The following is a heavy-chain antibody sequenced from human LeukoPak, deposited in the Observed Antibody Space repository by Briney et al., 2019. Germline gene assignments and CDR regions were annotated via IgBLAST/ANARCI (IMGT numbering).Heavy chain of an antibody. Sequence: SETLSLTCTVSGGSISNYHWSWIRQPPGKGLEWIGYIYYGGSTNYNPSLKSRVTISVDTSKNQFSLKLSSVTAADTAVYYCARILLWAFDIWGQGTMITVSS. CDR3: ARILLWAFDI. CDR2: IYYGGST. V-gene: IGHV4-59*08. D-gene: IGHD2-15*01. CDR1: GGSISNYH. J-gene: IGHJ3*02.